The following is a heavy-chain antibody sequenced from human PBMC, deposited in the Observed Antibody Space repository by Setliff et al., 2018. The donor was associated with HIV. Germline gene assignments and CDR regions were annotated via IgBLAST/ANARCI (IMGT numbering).Heavy chain of an antibody. D-gene: IGHD1-1*01. Sequence: SETLSLTCAVYGGSFSGYYWSWIRQPPGKGLEWIGEINHSGSTNYNPSLKSRVTISVDTSKNQFSLRLTSVTAADTAVYYCAREAPDDHFDHWGQGTLVTVSS. V-gene: IGHV4-34*01. CDR3: AREAPDDHFDH. CDR2: INHSGST. CDR1: GGSFSGYY. J-gene: IGHJ4*02.